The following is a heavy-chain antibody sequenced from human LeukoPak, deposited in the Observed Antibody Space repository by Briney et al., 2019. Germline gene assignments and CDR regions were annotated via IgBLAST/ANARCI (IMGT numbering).Heavy chain of an antibody. CDR2: IWYDGSNK. Sequence: GRSLRLSCAASGFTFSSYGMHWVRQAPGKGLEWVAVIWYDGSNKYYADSVKGRFTISRDNSKNTLYLQMNSLRAEDTAVYYCAREDHGDYRAFDPWGQGTLVTVSS. CDR1: GFTFSSYG. CDR3: AREDHGDYRAFDP. D-gene: IGHD4-17*01. J-gene: IGHJ5*02. V-gene: IGHV3-33*01.